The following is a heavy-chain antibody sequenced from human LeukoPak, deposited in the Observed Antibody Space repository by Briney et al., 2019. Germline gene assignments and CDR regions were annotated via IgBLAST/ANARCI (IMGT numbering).Heavy chain of an antibody. V-gene: IGHV3-23*01. J-gene: IGHJ4*02. CDR1: GFTFSSYA. D-gene: IGHD2-21*01. Sequence: PGGSLRLSCAASGFTFSSYAMSWVRQALGKGLEWVSAISGSGGSTYYADSVKGRFTISRDSSKNTLFLQMNRLRPEDAAVYYCAKAPVTTCRGAYCYPFDYWGQGTLVTVSS. CDR3: AKAPVTTCRGAYCYPFDY. CDR2: ISGSGGST.